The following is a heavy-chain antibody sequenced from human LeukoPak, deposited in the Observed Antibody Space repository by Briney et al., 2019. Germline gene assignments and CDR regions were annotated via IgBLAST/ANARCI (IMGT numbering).Heavy chain of an antibody. V-gene: IGHV4-39*07. Sequence: SETLSLTCTVSGGSISSSSYYWGWIRQPPGKGLEWIGSIYYSGSTYYNPSLKSRVTISVDTSKNQFSLKLSSVTAADTAVYYCARATRTAVLRYFDWPHPGNWFDPWGQGTLVTVSS. CDR1: GGSISSSSYY. J-gene: IGHJ5*02. D-gene: IGHD3-9*01. CDR2: IYYSGST. CDR3: ARATRTAVLRYFDWPHPGNWFDP.